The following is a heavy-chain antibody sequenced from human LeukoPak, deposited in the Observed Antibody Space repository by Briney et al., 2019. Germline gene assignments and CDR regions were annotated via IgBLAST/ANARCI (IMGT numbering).Heavy chain of an antibody. CDR3: ARGYYDILTGSHDAFDI. CDR1: GGSTSSYY. V-gene: IGHV4-4*07. J-gene: IGHJ3*02. D-gene: IGHD3-9*01. Sequence: SETLSLTCTVSGGSTSSYYWSWIRQPAGKGLEWIGRIYTSGSTNYNPSLKSRVTISVDTSKNQFSLKLSSVTAADTAVYYCARGYYDILTGSHDAFDIWGQGTMVTVSS. CDR2: IYTSGST.